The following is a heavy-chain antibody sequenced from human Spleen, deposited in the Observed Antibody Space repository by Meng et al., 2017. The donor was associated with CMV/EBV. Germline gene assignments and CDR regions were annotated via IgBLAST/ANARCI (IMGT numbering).Heavy chain of an antibody. CDR2: INPDGGSK. Sequence: ASVKVSCKASGYTFTNFYIHWVRQAPGQGLEWMGRINPDGGSKTYAQSFQDRVTLTSDTSTSTVYMELSSLRSEDTAVYYCTRDLVGYDAFDVWGQGTMVTVSS. CDR3: TRDLVGYDAFDV. CDR1: GYTFTNFY. J-gene: IGHJ3*01. V-gene: IGHV1-46*01. D-gene: IGHD3-22*01.